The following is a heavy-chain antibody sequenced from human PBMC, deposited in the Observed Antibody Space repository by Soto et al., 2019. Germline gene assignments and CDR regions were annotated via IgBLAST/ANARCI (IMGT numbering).Heavy chain of an antibody. CDR1: GGSISRYY. CDR2: IYYSGST. Sequence: SETLSLTCSVSGGSISRYYWSWIRQPPGKGLEWIGYIYYSGSTNYNPSLKSRVTISVDTSKNQFSLKLSSVTAADTAVYYCAKDRQGYCINTSCYYFHWGQGSLVTVSS. V-gene: IGHV4-59*01. J-gene: IGHJ1*01. CDR3: AKDRQGYCINTSCYYFH. D-gene: IGHD2-2*01.